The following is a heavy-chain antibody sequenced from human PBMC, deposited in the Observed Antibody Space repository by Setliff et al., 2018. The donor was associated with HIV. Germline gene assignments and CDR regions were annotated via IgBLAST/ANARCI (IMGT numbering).Heavy chain of an antibody. D-gene: IGHD6-19*01. Sequence: PSETLSLTCAVYGGSFSGYYWSWIRQPPGKGLEWIGYIYYSGSTNYNPSLKSRVTISVDTSKNQFSLKLNSVTAADTAVYYCASGREAVAGALHFDYWGQGPLVTVSS. CDR2: IYYSGST. V-gene: IGHV4-59*08. CDR1: GGSFSGYY. CDR3: ASGREAVAGALHFDY. J-gene: IGHJ4*02.